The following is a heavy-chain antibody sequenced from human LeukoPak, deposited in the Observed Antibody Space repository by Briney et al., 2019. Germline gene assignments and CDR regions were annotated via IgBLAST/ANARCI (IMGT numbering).Heavy chain of an antibody. CDR2: IIPILGIA. Sequence: GASVKVSRKASGGTFSSYAISWVRQAPGQGLEWMGRIIPILGIANYAQKFQGRVTITADKSTSAAYMELSSLRSEDTAVYYCARSSVVAANWFDPWGQGTLVTVSS. CDR3: ARSSVVAANWFDP. J-gene: IGHJ5*02. D-gene: IGHD2-15*01. V-gene: IGHV1-69*04. CDR1: GGTFSSYA.